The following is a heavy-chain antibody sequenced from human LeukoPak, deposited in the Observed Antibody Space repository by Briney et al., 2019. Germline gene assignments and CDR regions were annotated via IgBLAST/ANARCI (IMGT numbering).Heavy chain of an antibody. CDR3: AKATSSGWYRGGAFDI. Sequence: GGSLRLSCAASGFTFDDYAMHWVRQAPGKGLEWVSGISWNSGSIGYADSVKGRFTISRDNAKNSLYLQMNSLRAEDMALYYCAKATSSGWYRGGAFDIWGQGTMVTVSS. CDR1: GFTFDDYA. D-gene: IGHD6-19*01. J-gene: IGHJ3*02. V-gene: IGHV3-9*03. CDR2: ISWNSGSI.